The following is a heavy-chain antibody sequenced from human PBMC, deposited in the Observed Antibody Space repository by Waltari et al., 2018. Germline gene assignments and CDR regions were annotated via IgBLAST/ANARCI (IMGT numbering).Heavy chain of an antibody. D-gene: IGHD7-27*01. V-gene: IGHV3-74*03. J-gene: IGHJ4*02. CDR1: GFTFSRYW. CDR2: IESDGSRT. Sequence: EVQLVESGGALVQPGGSLRLSCATSGFTFSRYWMHWVRQAPGKGLMWVSHIESDGSRTTYADSVKGRFTISRDNAKNTVYLQMNNLRDEDTAVYYCVRDEPGDGLDYWGQGTLVTVSS. CDR3: VRDEPGDGLDY.